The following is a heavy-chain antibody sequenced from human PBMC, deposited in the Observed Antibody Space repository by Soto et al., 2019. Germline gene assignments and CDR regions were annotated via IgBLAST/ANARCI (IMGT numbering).Heavy chain of an antibody. J-gene: IGHJ6*02. CDR2: IYWDDDE. Sequence: ITLKESGPTLVKPTQTLTLTCTFSGFSLNTGGVGVGWVRQPRGKAMEWLALIYWDDDERYRPSLRSRLNITKDTFYNQVVLTMTNMDPEDTATYYCVRNWSYYGGDYYYGMDAWGQGTTVTVSS. CDR1: GFSLNTGGVG. D-gene: IGHD1-26*01. CDR3: VRNWSYYGGDYYYGMDA. V-gene: IGHV2-5*02.